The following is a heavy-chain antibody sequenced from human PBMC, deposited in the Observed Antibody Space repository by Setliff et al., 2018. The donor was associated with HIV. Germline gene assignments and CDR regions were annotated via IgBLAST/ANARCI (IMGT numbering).Heavy chain of an antibody. Sequence: AGGSLRLSCAASGFTFSNYAMTWVRQAPGKGLEWVSGISGSGDTTNYADSVKGRFTISRDNAENSLYLQMDSLRAEDTAIYYCARDRGDYYYYMDVWGKGTTVTVSS. CDR2: ISGSGDTT. J-gene: IGHJ6*03. CDR1: GFTFSNYA. CDR3: ARDRGDYYYYMDV. V-gene: IGHV3-23*01.